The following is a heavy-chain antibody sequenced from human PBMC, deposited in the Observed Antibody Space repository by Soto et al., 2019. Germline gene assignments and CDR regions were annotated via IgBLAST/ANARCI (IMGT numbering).Heavy chain of an antibody. J-gene: IGHJ6*02. Sequence: HVQLHQSGPRLVKPSQTLSLECSVIGGSVNTGDNYWSWVRQSPGRGLEWIGYIYPTGNTFYTPALENRVTMSVDASKNQFSLTLTSVTAADTAVYFCAREPLDGMDVWGQGTNVTVSS. CDR3: AREPLDGMDV. CDR1: GGSVNTGDNY. V-gene: IGHV4-30-4*01. CDR2: IYPTGNT.